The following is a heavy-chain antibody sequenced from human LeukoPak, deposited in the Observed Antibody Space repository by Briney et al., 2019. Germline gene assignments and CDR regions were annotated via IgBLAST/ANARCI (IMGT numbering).Heavy chain of an antibody. CDR1: GFTFDDYG. V-gene: IGHV3-20*04. CDR3: ARGDYDFWPDY. D-gene: IGHD3-3*01. J-gene: IGHJ4*02. Sequence: GGSLRLSCAASGFTFDDYGMSWVRQAPGKGLEWVSGINWNGGSTGYADSVKGRFTISRDNAKNTLYLQMNSLRAEDTAVYYCARGDYDFWPDYWGQGTLVTVSS. CDR2: INWNGGST.